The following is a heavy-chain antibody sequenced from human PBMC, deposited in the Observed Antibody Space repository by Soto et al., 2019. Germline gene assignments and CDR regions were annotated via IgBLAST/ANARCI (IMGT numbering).Heavy chain of an antibody. CDR2: IYYSGST. J-gene: IGHJ6*02. D-gene: IGHD6-13*01. CDR1: GGSISSGGYY. CDR3: ARGLMQQLGDYGMDV. V-gene: IGHV4-31*03. Sequence: SETLSLTCTVSGGSISSGGYYWSWIRQHPGKGLEWIGYIYYSGSTYYNPSLKSRVTISVDTSKNQFSLKLSSVTAADTAVYYCARGLMQQLGDYGMDVWGQGPTVTVSS.